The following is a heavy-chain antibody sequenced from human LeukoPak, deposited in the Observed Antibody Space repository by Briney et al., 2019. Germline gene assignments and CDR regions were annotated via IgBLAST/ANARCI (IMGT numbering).Heavy chain of an antibody. J-gene: IGHJ6*02. CDR2: ISWNSGSI. Sequence: GGSLRLSCAASGFTFDDYAMHWVRQAPGKGLEWVSGISWNSGSIGYADSVKGRFTISRDNAKNSLYLQMNSLRAEDTALYYCAKDLGPGDPCDDYYYYGMDVWGQGTTVTVSS. CDR1: GFTFDDYA. V-gene: IGHV3-9*01. CDR3: AKDLGPGDPCDDYYYYGMDV. D-gene: IGHD7-27*01.